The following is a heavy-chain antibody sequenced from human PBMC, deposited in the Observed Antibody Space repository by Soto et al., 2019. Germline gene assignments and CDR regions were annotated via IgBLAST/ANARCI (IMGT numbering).Heavy chain of an antibody. J-gene: IGHJ3*02. D-gene: IGHD3-3*01. CDR1: GFTFSSYW. CDR3: FGPLLAFDI. V-gene: IGHV3-7*01. Sequence: PGGALRLSCAASGFTFSSYWMXXVRQAPGKGLEWVANIKQDGSEKYYVDSVKGRFTISRDNAKNSLYLQMNSLRAEDTAVYYCFGPLLAFDIWGQGTMVTVSS. CDR2: IKQDGSEK.